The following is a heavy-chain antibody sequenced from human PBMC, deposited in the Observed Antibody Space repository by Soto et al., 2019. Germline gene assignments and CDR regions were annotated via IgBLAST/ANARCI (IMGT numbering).Heavy chain of an antibody. J-gene: IGHJ4*02. Sequence: EVQLVESGGGLVQPGGSLRLSCAASGFTFSSYWMSWVRQAPGKGLEWVANIKQDGSEKYYVDSVKGRFTISRDNAKNSLYLQMNSLRAEDTAVYYCARDSREYNRNPPGFDYWGQGTLVTVSS. CDR1: GFTFSSYW. V-gene: IGHV3-7*01. CDR3: ARDSREYNRNPPGFDY. D-gene: IGHD1-20*01. CDR2: IKQDGSEK.